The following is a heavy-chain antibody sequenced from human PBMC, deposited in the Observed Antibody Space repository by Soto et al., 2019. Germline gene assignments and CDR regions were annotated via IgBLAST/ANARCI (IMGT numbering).Heavy chain of an antibody. Sequence: PSETLSLTCAVYGGSFSGYYWSWIRQPPGKGLEWIGEINHSGSTNYNPSLKSRVTISVDTSKNQFSLKLSSVAAADTAVYYCARAWVSYYYYGMDVSGQGTTVTVSS. CDR3: ARAWVSYYYYGMDV. D-gene: IGHD1-26*01. V-gene: IGHV4-34*01. CDR2: INHSGST. J-gene: IGHJ6*01. CDR1: GGSFSGYY.